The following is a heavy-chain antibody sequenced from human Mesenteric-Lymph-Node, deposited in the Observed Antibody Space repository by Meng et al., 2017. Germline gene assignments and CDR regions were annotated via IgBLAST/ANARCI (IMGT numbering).Heavy chain of an antibody. CDR1: GFTLSSYW. CDR2: INSDGSTT. J-gene: IGHJ5*02. V-gene: IGHV3-74*01. Sequence: EVQLVESGGGLVQPGGSLILSCAASGFTLSSYWMHCVRQAPGEGRVWVPRINSDGSTTSYADSVKGRFTISRDSAENTLYLQMNSLRAEDTAVYYCARVQVVVTGFDPWGQGTLVTVSS. CDR3: ARVQVVVTGFDP. D-gene: IGHD2-21*02.